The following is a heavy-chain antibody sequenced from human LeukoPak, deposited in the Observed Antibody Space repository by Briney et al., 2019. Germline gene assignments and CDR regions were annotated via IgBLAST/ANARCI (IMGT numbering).Heavy chain of an antibody. D-gene: IGHD3-10*01. CDR1: RFTFNNYA. CDR2: ISGSGGSP. CDR3: AKDLKRGNGAFDI. V-gene: IGHV3-23*01. Sequence: GGSLRLSCAASRFTFNNYAMSWVRQAPGKGVEWVSPISGSGGSPYYADSVSGRFTISRDNFKNTLDLQMNSLRAEDTAVYYCAKDLKRGNGAFDIWGQGTMVTVSS. J-gene: IGHJ3*02.